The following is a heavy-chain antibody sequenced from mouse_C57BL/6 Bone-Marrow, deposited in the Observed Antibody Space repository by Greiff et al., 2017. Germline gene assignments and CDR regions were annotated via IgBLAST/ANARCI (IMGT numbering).Heavy chain of an antibody. CDR3: ARGAYS. V-gene: IGHV1-26*01. Sequence: EVQLQQSGPELVKPGASVKISGKASGYTFTDYYMNWVKQSHGKSLEWMGDINPNNGGTSYNQKFKGKATLTVDKSSSTAYMELRSLTSEDSAVYYCARGAYSWGQGTTLTVSS. CDR1: GYTFTDYY. CDR2: INPNNGGT. J-gene: IGHJ2*01.